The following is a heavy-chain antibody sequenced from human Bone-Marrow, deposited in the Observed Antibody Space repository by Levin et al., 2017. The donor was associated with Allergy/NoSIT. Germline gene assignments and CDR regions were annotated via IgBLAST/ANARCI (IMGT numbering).Heavy chain of an antibody. CDR3: ARHHRLNPYYYYYYMDV. V-gene: IGHV5-10-1*01. Sequence: GGSLRLSCKGSGYSFTSYWISWVRQMPGKGLEWMGRIDPSDSYTNYSPSFQGHVTISADKSISTAYLQWSSLKASDTAMYYCARHHRLNPYYYYYYMDVWGKGTTVTVSS. CDR2: IDPSDSYT. J-gene: IGHJ6*03. D-gene: IGHD1-14*01. CDR1: GYSFTSYW.